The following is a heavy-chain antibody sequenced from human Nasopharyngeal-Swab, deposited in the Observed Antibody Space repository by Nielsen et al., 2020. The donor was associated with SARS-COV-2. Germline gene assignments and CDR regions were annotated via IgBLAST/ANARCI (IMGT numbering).Heavy chain of an antibody. J-gene: IGHJ6*02. V-gene: IGHV2-26*02. CDR2: ISSHGET. CDR1: GFSLSDSGWG. Sequence: SGPTLVKPTETLTLTCTVSGFSLSDSGWGINWIRQPPGKALEWLGHISSHGETSYNTSLSTRVTISRDTSRRQVVLAMTNMDPVDTGTYFCARDTSETVPPRPHKSMGVWGQGTTVTVSS. CDR3: ARDTSETVPPRPHKSMGV. D-gene: IGHD1-26*01.